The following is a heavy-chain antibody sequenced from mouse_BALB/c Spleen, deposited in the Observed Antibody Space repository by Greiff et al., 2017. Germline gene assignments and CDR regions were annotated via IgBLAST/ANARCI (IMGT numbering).Heavy chain of an antibody. CDR3: AGDEYGSSYLFAY. CDR1: GFSLTSYG. J-gene: IGHJ3*01. D-gene: IGHD1-1*01. Sequence: VHLVESGPGLVAPSQSLSITCTVSGFSLTSYGVHWVRQPPGKGLEWLGVIGAGGSPNYNSDLMSRLSISKDNSKGQVFLKMTSLQTDDKAMYYCAGDEYGSSYLFAYWGQGTLVTVSA. CDR2: IGAGGSP. V-gene: IGHV2-9*02.